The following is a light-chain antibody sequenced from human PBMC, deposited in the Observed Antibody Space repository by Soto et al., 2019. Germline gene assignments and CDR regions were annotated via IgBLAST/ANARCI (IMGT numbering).Light chain of an antibody. CDR2: EVY. Sequence: QSVLTQPPSASGSPGQSVTISCTGTSSDVGGYNYVSWYQHHPGKAPKLIIYEVYKRPSGVPDRFSGSKSGNTAALTVSGLQAEDEADYYSSSYVGTNSYVFGTGTQLTVL. CDR3: SSYVGTNSYV. V-gene: IGLV2-8*01. CDR1: SSDVGGYNY. J-gene: IGLJ1*01.